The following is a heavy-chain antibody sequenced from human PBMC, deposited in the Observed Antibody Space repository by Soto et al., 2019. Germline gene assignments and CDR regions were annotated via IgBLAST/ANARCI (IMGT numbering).Heavy chain of an antibody. CDR3: AKDPGEDTYWFDY. V-gene: IGHV3-23*01. Sequence: GSLRLSCAASGFTFSSYAMRWVRQAPGKGLEWVSSISGSGGSTYYADSVKGRFTISRDNSKNTLYLQMNSLRAEDTAVYYCAKDPGEDTYWFDYWGQGTLVTVSS. J-gene: IGHJ4*02. CDR1: GFTFSSYA. CDR2: ISGSGGST. D-gene: IGHD2-8*02.